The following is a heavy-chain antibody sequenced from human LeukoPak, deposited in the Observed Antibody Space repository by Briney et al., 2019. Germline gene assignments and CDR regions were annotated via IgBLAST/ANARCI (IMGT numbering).Heavy chain of an antibody. CDR2: ISGSGGST. CDR3: AKNPNYYYDSSGHFPY. CDR1: GFTFSSYA. J-gene: IGHJ4*02. Sequence: GGSLRLSCAASGFTFSSYAMSWVRQAPGKGLEWVAVISGSGGSTYYADSVKGRFTISRDSSKNTLYLQMNSLRAEDTAVYYCAKNPNYYYDSSGHFPYWGQGTLVTVSS. D-gene: IGHD3-22*01. V-gene: IGHV3-23*01.